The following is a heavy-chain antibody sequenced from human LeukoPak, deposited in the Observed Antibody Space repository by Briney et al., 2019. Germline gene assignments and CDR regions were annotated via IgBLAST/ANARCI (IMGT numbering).Heavy chain of an antibody. CDR3: ARHVGYGGTYGEFDI. Sequence: SETLSLTCTVSGGSINIINYYWGWIRQPPGKGLEWIGSIYYTGATCHNPSLKSRVTISVDTSKNQFSLKLSAVTAADTAVFYCARHVGYGGTYGEFDIWGQGTMVTVSS. D-gene: IGHD1-26*01. CDR2: IYYTGAT. J-gene: IGHJ3*02. CDR1: GGSINIINYY. V-gene: IGHV4-39*01.